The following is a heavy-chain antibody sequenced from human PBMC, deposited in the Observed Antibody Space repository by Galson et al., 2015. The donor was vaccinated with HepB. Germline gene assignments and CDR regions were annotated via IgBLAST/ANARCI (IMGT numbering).Heavy chain of an antibody. CDR3: ATAQGDYGYYYMDV. CDR2: VDPEDGET. V-gene: IGHV1-69-2*01. Sequence: VKVSCKVSGYTFTDYYMHWVQQAPGKGLEWMGLVDPEDGETIYAEKFQGRVTITADTSTDTAYMELSSLRSEDTAVYYCATAQGDYGYYYMDVWGKGTTVTVSS. CDR1: GYTFTDYY. J-gene: IGHJ6*03.